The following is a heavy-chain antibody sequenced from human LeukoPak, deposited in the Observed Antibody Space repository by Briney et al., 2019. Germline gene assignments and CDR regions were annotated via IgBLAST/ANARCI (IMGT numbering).Heavy chain of an antibody. D-gene: IGHD6-19*01. J-gene: IGHJ4*02. Sequence: ASVKVSCKASGYTFTSYDINWVRQATGQGLEWMGWMNPNSGNTGYAQKFQGRVTMTEDTSTGTAYMELSSLRSEDTAVYYCATDYLAGPFDYWGQGTLVTVSS. CDR3: ATDYLAGPFDY. CDR2: MNPNSGNT. V-gene: IGHV1-8*01. CDR1: GYTFTSYD.